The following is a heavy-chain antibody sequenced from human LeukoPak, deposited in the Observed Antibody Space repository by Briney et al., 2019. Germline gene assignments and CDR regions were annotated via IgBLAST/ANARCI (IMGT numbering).Heavy chain of an antibody. CDR3: ARSGSYHNNFDY. D-gene: IGHD1-26*01. Sequence: PSETLSLTCTVSGGSVSSHYWSWIRQPPGKGLDGIGYIYYSGSTNYNPSLKSRVTISVDTSKNQFSLKLNSVTAADTAVYYCARSGSYHNNFDYWGQGTLVTVSS. J-gene: IGHJ4*02. CDR1: GGSVSSHY. V-gene: IGHV4-59*02. CDR2: IYYSGST.